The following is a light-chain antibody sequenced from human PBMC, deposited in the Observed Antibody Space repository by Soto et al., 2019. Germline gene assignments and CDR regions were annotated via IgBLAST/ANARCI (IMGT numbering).Light chain of an antibody. CDR1: QAISNY. V-gene: IGKV1-27*01. J-gene: IGKJ1*01. CDR2: AAS. CDR3: QKSDNAPRT. Sequence: DIQMTQSPSSLSASVGDRVTITCRASQAISNYLTWWQQKPGKVPNLLIYAASTLQSGVPTRFSGSGSGTDFTLPISSLQPEDVATYYFQKSDNAPRTFGQGTKVEIK.